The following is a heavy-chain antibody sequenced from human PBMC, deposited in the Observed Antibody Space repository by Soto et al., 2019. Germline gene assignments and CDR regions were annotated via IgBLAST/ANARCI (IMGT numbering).Heavy chain of an antibody. CDR1: GYTFTSYD. CDR3: ARGGFDYGDYVEYYYYGMDV. CDR2: MNPNSGNT. Sequence: ASVKVSCKASGYTFTSYDINWVRQATGQGLEWMGWMNPNSGNTGYAQKFQGRVTMTRNTSISTAYMELSSLRSEDTAVYYCARGGFDYGDYVEYYYYGMDVWGHGTPVTVSS. J-gene: IGHJ6*02. D-gene: IGHD4-17*01. V-gene: IGHV1-8*01.